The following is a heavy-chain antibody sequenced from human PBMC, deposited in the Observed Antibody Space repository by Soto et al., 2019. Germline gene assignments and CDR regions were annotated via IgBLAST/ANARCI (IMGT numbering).Heavy chain of an antibody. D-gene: IGHD6-19*01. CDR1: GGTFSSYA. J-gene: IGHJ6*02. V-gene: IGHV1-69*13. CDR2: IIPIFGTA. CDR3: ASSGWYVNDMDV. Sequence: SVKVSCKASGGTFSSYAISWVRQAPGQGLEWMGGIIPIFGTANYAQKFQGRVTITADESTSTAYMELSSLRSEDTAVYYCASSGWYVNDMDVCGPWTTVTVSS.